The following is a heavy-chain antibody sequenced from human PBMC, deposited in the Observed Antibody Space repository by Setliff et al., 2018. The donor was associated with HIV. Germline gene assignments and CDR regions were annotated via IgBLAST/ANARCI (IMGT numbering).Heavy chain of an antibody. D-gene: IGHD2-2*01. V-gene: IGHV4-39*01. CDR3: VTSSSWPSRLNF. CDR2: IYYSGST. J-gene: IGHJ4*02. CDR1: GGSISSSSYY. Sequence: SETLSLTCTVSGGSISSSSYYWGWIRQPPGKGLEWIGSIYYSGSTYYNPSLKSRVTISVDTSKNQFSLKLSSVTAADTAVYYCVTSSSWPSRLNFWGPGMLVTVSS.